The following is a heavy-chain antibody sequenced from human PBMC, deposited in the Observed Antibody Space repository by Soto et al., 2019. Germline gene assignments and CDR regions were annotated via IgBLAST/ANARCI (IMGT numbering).Heavy chain of an antibody. D-gene: IGHD1-26*01. J-gene: IGHJ6*02. CDR3: AKDLSGSYLVITYYYYGMDV. CDR1: GFTFSSYA. CDR2: ISGSGGST. Sequence: EVQLLESGGGLVQPGGSLRLSCAASGFTFSSYAMSWVRQAPGKGLEWVSAISGSGGSTYYADSVKGRFTISRDNSKNTLYLQMNSLRAEDTAVYYCAKDLSGSYLVITYYYYGMDVWGQGTTVTVSS. V-gene: IGHV3-23*01.